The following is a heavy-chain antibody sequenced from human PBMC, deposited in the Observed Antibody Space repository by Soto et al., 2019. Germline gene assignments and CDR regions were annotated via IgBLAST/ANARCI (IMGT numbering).Heavy chain of an antibody. V-gene: IGHV4-4*02. D-gene: IGHD6-19*01. CDR1: GGTIRSPDW. CDR2: IFQSGST. Sequence: SETLSLTCGVSGGTIRSPDWWTWVRQPPGKGLEWIGEIFQSGSTNYTPSLESRVTISVDKPKNQFSLTLTSVTAADTAVYFCARGRGRYSSGWSWFDPWGQGILVTVSS. J-gene: IGHJ5*02. CDR3: ARGRGRYSSGWSWFDP.